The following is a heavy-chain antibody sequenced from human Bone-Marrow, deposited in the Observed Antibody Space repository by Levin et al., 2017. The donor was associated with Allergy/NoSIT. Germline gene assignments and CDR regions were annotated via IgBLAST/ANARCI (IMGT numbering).Heavy chain of an antibody. D-gene: IGHD3-22*01. V-gene: IGHV3-9*01. Sequence: SLKISCTASGFTFDDYAMHWVRQAPGKGLEWVSGISWNSGTIGYADSVKGRFTISRDNAKNSLYLQMNSLRAEDTALYYCAKDINYDSSGPLDYWGQGTLVTVSS. CDR3: AKDINYDSSGPLDY. CDR1: GFTFDDYA. J-gene: IGHJ4*02. CDR2: ISWNSGTI.